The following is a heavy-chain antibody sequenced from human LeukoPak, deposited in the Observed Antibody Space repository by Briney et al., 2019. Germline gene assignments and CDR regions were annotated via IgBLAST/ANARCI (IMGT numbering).Heavy chain of an antibody. D-gene: IGHD3-22*01. V-gene: IGHV4-30-4*01. CDR3: ARVTDRSGYEDY. CDR2: IYYSGST. J-gene: IGHJ4*02. Sequence: PSETLSLTCTVSGGSISSGDYYWSWIRQPPGKGLEWIGYIYYSGSTYYNPSLKSRVTISVDTSKNQFSLKLRSVTAADTAVYYCARVTDRSGYEDYWGQGTLVTVSS. CDR1: GGSISSGDYY.